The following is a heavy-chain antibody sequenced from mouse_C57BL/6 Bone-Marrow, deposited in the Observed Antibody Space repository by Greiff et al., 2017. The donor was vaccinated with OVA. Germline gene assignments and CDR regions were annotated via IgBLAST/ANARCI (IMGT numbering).Heavy chain of an antibody. CDR1: GYTFTDYA. CDR2: ISTYYGDA. Sequence: VQLQQSGPELVRPGVSVKISCKGSGYTFTDYAMHWVKQSHAKSLEWIGVISTYYGDASYNQKFKDKATMTVDKSSSTAYMELARLTSVDSAVYYCATIYYGNGYPYWYFDVWGTGTTVTVSS. D-gene: IGHD2-1*01. CDR3: ATIYYGNGYPYWYFDV. J-gene: IGHJ1*03. V-gene: IGHV1-67*01.